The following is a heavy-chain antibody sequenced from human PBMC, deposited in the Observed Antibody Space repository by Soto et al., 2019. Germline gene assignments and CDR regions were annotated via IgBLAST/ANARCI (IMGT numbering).Heavy chain of an antibody. V-gene: IGHV4-34*01. CDR1: GGSFSGYY. Sequence: SETLSLTCAVYGGSFSGYYWSWIRQPPGKGLEWIGEINHSGSTNYNPSLKSRVTISVDTSKNQFSLKLSSVTAADTAVYYCARCPNLVPAENWFYPWGQGTLVTVSS. D-gene: IGHD2-2*01. J-gene: IGHJ5*02. CDR3: ARCPNLVPAENWFYP. CDR2: INHSGST.